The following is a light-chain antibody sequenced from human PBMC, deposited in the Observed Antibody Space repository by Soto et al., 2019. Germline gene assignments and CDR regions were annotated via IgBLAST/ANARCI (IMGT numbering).Light chain of an antibody. CDR1: NSNIGSNF. CDR2: DND. V-gene: IGLV1-51*01. CDR3: GTWDGG. J-gene: IGLJ3*02. Sequence: QSVLTQPPSVSAAPGQKVTISCSGTNSNIGSNFVSWYQHLPGTAPKLLIYDNDKRPSGIPDRFSGSKSGTSATLGITGLQTGDEADYYCGTWDGGFGGGTKLTVL.